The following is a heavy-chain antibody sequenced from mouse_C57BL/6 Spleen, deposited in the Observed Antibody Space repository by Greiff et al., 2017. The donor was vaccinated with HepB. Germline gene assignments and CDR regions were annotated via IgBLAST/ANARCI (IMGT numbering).Heavy chain of an antibody. D-gene: IGHD1-1*01. CDR1: GFTFSDYG. CDR3: ARDGSSFYWYFDV. J-gene: IGHJ1*03. CDR2: ISSGSSTI. Sequence: EVKLMESGGGLVKPGGSLKLSCAASGFTFSDYGMHWVRQAPEKVLEWVAYISSGSSTIYYADTVKGRFTISRDNAKNTLFLQMTSLRSEDTAMYYCARDGSSFYWYFDVWGTGTTVTVSS. V-gene: IGHV5-17*01.